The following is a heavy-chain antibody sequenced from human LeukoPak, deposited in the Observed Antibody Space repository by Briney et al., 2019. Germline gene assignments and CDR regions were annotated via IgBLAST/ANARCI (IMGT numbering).Heavy chain of an antibody. D-gene: IGHD2-15*01. V-gene: IGHV3-23*01. CDR2: ISGSGGST. Sequence: GGSLRLSCAASGFTFSSYAMSWVRQAPGKGLEWVSAISGSGGSTYYADSVKGRFTISRDNSKNTLYLQMNSLRAEDTAVYYCAKDDDIVVVVAATPYFDYWGQGTLVTVSS. J-gene: IGHJ4*02. CDR1: GFTFSSYA. CDR3: AKDDDIVVVVAATPYFDY.